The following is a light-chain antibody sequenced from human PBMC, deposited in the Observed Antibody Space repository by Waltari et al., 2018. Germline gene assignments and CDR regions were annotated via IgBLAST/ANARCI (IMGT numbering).Light chain of an antibody. CDR1: NSNIGAGFD. J-gene: IGLJ2*01. Sequence: QAALTQPPSVSGAPGQRATIPCTGTNSNIGAGFDVHWYQQLPGAVPKLRIYANNSRPSGIPDRCSGSKSGTSASLDRIGLQPDDEADYYCHSFDSSLSGSVFGGGTKLTVL. CDR3: HSFDSSLSGSV. CDR2: ANN. V-gene: IGLV1-40*01.